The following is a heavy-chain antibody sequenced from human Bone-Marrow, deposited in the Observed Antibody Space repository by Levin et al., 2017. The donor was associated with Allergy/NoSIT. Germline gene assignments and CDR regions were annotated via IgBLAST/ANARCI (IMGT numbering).Heavy chain of an antibody. CDR2: ISGDRSGSPTVT. J-gene: IGHJ6*02. Sequence: GESLKISCAASGFPFSAYYMSWVRQAPGKGLEWVSYISGDRSGSPTVTYYADSVKGRFTISRDNAQNSLFLQLNSLRGDDTAVYYCARAPYSYDSVSHPAFDGMDVWGRGTTVTVSS. CDR3: ARAPYSYDSVSHPAFDGMDV. CDR1: GFPFSAYY. V-gene: IGHV3-11*01. D-gene: IGHD3-10*01.